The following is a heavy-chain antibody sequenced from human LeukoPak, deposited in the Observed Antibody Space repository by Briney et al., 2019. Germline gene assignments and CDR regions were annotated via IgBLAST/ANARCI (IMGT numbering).Heavy chain of an antibody. CDR3: ARDAFTYDYVWGSYRSDAFDI. V-gene: IGHV3-48*01. Sequence: GGSLRLSCAASGFTFSSYSRNWVRQAPGKGLEWVSYISSSSSTIYYADSVKGRFTISRDNAKNSLYLQMNSLRAEDTAVYYCARDAFTYDYVWGSYRSDAFDIWGQGTMVTVSS. D-gene: IGHD3-16*02. CDR1: GFTFSSYS. J-gene: IGHJ3*02. CDR2: ISSSSSTI.